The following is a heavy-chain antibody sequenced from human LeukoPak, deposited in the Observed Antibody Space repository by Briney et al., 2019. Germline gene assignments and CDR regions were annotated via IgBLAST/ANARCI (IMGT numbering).Heavy chain of an antibody. Sequence: PSETLSLTCTVSGGSISSYYWSWIRQPPGRGLEWIGYIYYSGSTNYNPSLKSRVTISLDTSKNHFSLNLTSVTAADTAMYYCARVAERTWLPYDAAFDIWGLGTKVTVSS. D-gene: IGHD3-9*01. CDR3: ARVAERTWLPYDAAFDI. CDR2: IYYSGST. V-gene: IGHV4-59*12. J-gene: IGHJ3*02. CDR1: GGSISSYY.